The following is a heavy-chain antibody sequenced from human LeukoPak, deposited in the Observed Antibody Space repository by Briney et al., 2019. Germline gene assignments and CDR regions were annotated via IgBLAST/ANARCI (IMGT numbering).Heavy chain of an antibody. Sequence: EASVKVSCKASGGTFSSYAISWVRQAPGQGLEWMGRIIPIFGTANYAQKFQGRVTITTDESTSTAYMELSSLRSEDTAVYYCARGSNWGFRDHYMDVWGKGTTVTVSS. J-gene: IGHJ6*03. CDR2: IIPIFGTA. CDR1: GGTFSSYA. V-gene: IGHV1-69*05. D-gene: IGHD7-27*01. CDR3: ARGSNWGFRDHYMDV.